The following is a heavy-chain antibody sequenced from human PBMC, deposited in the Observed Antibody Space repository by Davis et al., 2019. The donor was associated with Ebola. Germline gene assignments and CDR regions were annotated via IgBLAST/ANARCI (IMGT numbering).Heavy chain of an antibody. CDR2: IWYDGSNK. CDR3: ARPYYDFWSGYFDY. CDR1: GFTFSSYG. D-gene: IGHD3-3*01. V-gene: IGHV3-33*01. Sequence: GGSLRLSCAASGFTFSSYGMHWVRQAPGKGLEWVAVIWYDGSNKYYADSVKGRFTISRDNSKNTLYLQMNSLRAEDTAVYYCARPYYDFWSGYFDYWGQGTLVTVSS. J-gene: IGHJ4*02.